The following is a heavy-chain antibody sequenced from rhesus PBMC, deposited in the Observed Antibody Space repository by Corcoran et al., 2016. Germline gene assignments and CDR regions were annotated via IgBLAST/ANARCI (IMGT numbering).Heavy chain of an antibody. CDR1: VYHFTDYS. V-gene: IGHV1-111*02. D-gene: IGHD1-44*02. CDR2: VDPEDGEA. J-gene: IGHJ4*01. Sequence: EVQLVQSGAEVKKPGASVKISCTASVYHFTDYSLHWVRQAPGKGLEWMGRVDPEDGEAIHAQKFQDRVTITADTSTDTAYMELSSLRSEDTAVYYCATGGPGSYLDYWGQGVLVTVSS. CDR3: ATGGPGSYLDY.